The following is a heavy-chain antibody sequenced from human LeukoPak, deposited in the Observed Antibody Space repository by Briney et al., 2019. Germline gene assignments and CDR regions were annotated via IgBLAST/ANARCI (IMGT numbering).Heavy chain of an antibody. V-gene: IGHV1-2*06. D-gene: IGHD3-10*01. J-gene: IGHJ4*02. Sequence: GASVKVSCKASGYTSTAYYMHWVRRAPGQGLEWMGRINPNSGGTNFAQKFQGRVTMTRDTSISTAYMELSRLRSDDTAVYYCARASYYGSEIDSWGQGTLVTVSS. CDR1: GYTSTAYY. CDR3: ARASYYGSEIDS. CDR2: INPNSGGT.